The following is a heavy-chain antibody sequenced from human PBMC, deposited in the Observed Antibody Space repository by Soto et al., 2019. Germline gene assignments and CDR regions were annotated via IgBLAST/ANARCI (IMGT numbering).Heavy chain of an antibody. Sequence: ASVKVSCKASGYTFTHFYITWVRQAPGQGLEWMGAISPHNFNTNFAQKFQGRVTLTTDTSTNTAYMELRSLTSDDTAVYYCARDEAGYDILTGYYKAQHFDYWGQGLLVTVSS. J-gene: IGHJ4*02. D-gene: IGHD3-9*01. V-gene: IGHV1-18*01. CDR3: ARDEAGYDILTGYYKAQHFDY. CDR2: ISPHNFNT. CDR1: GYTFTHFY.